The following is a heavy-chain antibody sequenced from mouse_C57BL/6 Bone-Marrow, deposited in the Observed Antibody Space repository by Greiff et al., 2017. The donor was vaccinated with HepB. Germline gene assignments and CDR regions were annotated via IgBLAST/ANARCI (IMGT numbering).Heavy chain of an antibody. CDR3: ARRYDYLYAMDY. V-gene: IGHV5-15*04. CDR2: ISNLAYSI. CDR1: GFTFSDYG. Sequence: EVKLVESGGGLVQPGGSLKLSCAASGFTFSDYGMAWVRQAPRKGPEWVAFISNLAYSIYYADTVTGRFTVSRENAKNTLYLEMSSLRSEDTAMYYCARRYDYLYAMDYWGQGTSVTVSS. J-gene: IGHJ4*01. D-gene: IGHD2-4*01.